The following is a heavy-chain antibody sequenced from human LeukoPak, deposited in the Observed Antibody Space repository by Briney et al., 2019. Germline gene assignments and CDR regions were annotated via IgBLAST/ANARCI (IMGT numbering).Heavy chain of an antibody. V-gene: IGHV1-69*13. J-gene: IGHJ6*04. Sequence: SVKVSCKASGGTFSSYAISWVRQAPGQGLEWMGGIIPIFGTANYAQKFQGRVTITADESTSTAYMELSSLRSDDTAVYYCAREGGPTGGAQDYWGKGTTVTISS. CDR1: GGTFSSYA. CDR3: AREGGPTGGAQDY. CDR2: IIPIFGTA. D-gene: IGHD1-1*01.